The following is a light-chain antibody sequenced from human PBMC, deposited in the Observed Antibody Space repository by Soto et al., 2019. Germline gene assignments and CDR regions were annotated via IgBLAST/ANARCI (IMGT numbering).Light chain of an antibody. CDR1: QGINSY. V-gene: IGKV1-9*01. CDR2: AAS. J-gene: IGKJ1*01. CDR3: QQLHSYPRT. Sequence: DIQLTQSPSVLSASVGDRVTITCRASQGINSYLAWYQQKPGKVPKLLIYAASTLHSGVPSRFNGSGSGTEFTITDCTLQPEDFASYYFQQLHSYPRTFGQGTKVEIK.